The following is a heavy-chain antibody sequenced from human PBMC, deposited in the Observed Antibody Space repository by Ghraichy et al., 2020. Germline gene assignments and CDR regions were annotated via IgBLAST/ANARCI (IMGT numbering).Heavy chain of an antibody. CDR1: GFTFSTYW. J-gene: IGHJ4*02. CDR3: ASCSSTNCRAAIDY. CDR2: INSDASST. D-gene: IGHD2-2*01. V-gene: IGHV3-74*01. Sequence: GGSLRLSCAASGFTFSTYWMFWVRQTAGKGLDWVSRINSDASSTSYADSVKGRFTISRDNAQNTLYLQMNSLRVEDTAVYYCASCSSTNCRAAIDYWGQGTLVTVSS.